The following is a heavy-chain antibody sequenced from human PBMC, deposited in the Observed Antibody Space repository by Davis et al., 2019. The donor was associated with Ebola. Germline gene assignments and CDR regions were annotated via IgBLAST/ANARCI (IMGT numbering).Heavy chain of an antibody. CDR2: IYYSGIT. CDR1: GGSISYTTYY. D-gene: IGHD3-3*01. V-gene: IGHV4-39*01. CDR3: ARQGWSGYSLRHWLDP. J-gene: IGHJ5*02. Sequence: SETLPLTCTVSGGSISYTTYYWGWLRQPPRKGLEWIGSIYYSGITYYNPSLKSRVTISVDTSKNQFSLKLRSVTAADTAVYYCARQGWSGYSLRHWLDPWGRGTLVTVSS.